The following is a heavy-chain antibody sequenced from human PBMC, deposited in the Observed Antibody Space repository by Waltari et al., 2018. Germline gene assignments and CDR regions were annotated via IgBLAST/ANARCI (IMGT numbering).Heavy chain of an antibody. CDR2: IYSGGST. D-gene: IGHD2-15*01. CDR3: AKDPDSGGAQAHDY. Sequence: EVQLLESGGGLVQPGGSLRLSCAASGFTFSSYAMSWVHQAPGKGLEWVSVIYSGGSTYYADSVKGRFTISRDNSKNTLYLQMNSLRAEDTAVYYCAKDPDSGGAQAHDYWGQGTLVTVSS. CDR1: GFTFSSYA. J-gene: IGHJ4*02. V-gene: IGHV3-23*03.